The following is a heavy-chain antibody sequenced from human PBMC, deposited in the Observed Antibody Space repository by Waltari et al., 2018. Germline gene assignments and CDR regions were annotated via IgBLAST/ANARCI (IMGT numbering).Heavy chain of an antibody. Sequence: QVQLVQSGAEVKKPGASVKVSCKASGYTFASYEINWERQATGQGLEWMGWMNPNSGNTGYAQKFQGRVTITRNTSISTAYMELSSLRSEDTAVYYCARYCSSTSCEEDYWGQGTLVTVSS. V-gene: IGHV1-8*03. CDR2: MNPNSGNT. D-gene: IGHD2-2*01. J-gene: IGHJ4*02. CDR3: ARYCSSTSCEEDY. CDR1: GYTFASYE.